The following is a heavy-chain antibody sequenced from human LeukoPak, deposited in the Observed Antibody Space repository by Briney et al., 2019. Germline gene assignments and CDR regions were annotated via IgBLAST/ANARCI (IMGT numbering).Heavy chain of an antibody. V-gene: IGHV3-43D*04. CDR1: GFTFDDYA. D-gene: IGHD3-10*01. CDR2: ISWGGGST. Sequence: PGGSLRLSRAASGFTFDDYAMHWVRQAPGKGLEWVYLISWGGGSTYYADSVKGRFTISRDNRKNSLYLHMNSLRAEDTALYYCAKDRSGNSYGHFDYWGQGTLVTVST. J-gene: IGHJ4*02. CDR3: AKDRSGNSYGHFDY.